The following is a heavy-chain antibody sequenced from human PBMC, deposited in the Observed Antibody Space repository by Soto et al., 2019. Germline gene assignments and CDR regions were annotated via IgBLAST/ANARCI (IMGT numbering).Heavy chain of an antibody. Sequence: GGSLRLSCAASGFTVSSNYMSWVRQAPGKGLEWVSVIYSGGSTYYADSVKGRFTISRHNSKNTLYLQMNSLRAEDTAVYYCARGPYCSSTICYCYGMDVRAQGNTVTVAS. CDR1: GFTVSSNY. V-gene: IGHV3-53*04. CDR2: IYSGGST. J-gene: IGHJ6*02. D-gene: IGHD2-2*01. CDR3: ARGPYCSSTICYCYGMDV.